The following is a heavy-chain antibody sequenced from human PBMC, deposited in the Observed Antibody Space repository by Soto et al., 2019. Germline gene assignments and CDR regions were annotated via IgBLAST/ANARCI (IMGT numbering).Heavy chain of an antibody. CDR3: ARDWHYSSSWYRDYYYGMDV. V-gene: IGHV3-7*03. J-gene: IGHJ6*02. Sequence: SGGSLRLSCAASGFTFSRYWMSWVRQAPGKGLEWVANIKQDGSEKYYVDSVKGRFTISRDNAKNSLYLQMNSLGAEDTAVYYCARDWHYSSSWYRDYYYGMDVWGQGTTVTVSS. CDR1: GFTFSRYW. D-gene: IGHD6-13*01. CDR2: IKQDGSEK.